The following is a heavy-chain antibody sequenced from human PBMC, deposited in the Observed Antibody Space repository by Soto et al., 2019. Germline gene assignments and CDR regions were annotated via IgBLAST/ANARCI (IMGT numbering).Heavy chain of an antibody. CDR2: ISGSGGST. J-gene: IGHJ4*02. Sequence: GGSLRLSCAASGFTFSSYSMNWVRQAPGKGLEWVSAISGSGGSTYYADSVKGRFTISRDNSKNTLYLQMNSLRAEDTAVYYCAKVMPYYYDSSGYSYFDYWGQGTLVTVSS. CDR1: GFTFSSYS. V-gene: IGHV3-23*01. D-gene: IGHD3-22*01. CDR3: AKVMPYYYDSSGYSYFDY.